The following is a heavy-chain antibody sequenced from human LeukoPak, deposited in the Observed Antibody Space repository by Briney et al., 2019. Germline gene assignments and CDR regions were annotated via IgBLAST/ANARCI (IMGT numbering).Heavy chain of an antibody. CDR1: GFTFSSSA. Sequence: PGGSLRLSCAASGFTFSSSAMSWVRQAPGKGLEWVSAISNNGGYTYYADSVKGRFTISRDNSKNTLYLQMNSLRAEDTAVYYCARESYNSGIDYWGQGTLVTVSS. CDR3: ARESYNSGIDY. J-gene: IGHJ4*02. CDR2: ISNNGGYT. D-gene: IGHD6-19*01. V-gene: IGHV3-23*01.